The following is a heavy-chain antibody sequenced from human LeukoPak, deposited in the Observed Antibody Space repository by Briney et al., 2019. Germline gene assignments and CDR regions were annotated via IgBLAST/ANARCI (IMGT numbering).Heavy chain of an antibody. CDR3: ARVRCSSNSCFPDY. Sequence: AGSLRLSCAASGFTFSTYCMSWVRQAPGKGLEWVANIKQDGSDKYDVDSVKGRFTISRDNAKNSLFLQMNSLRAEDTAVYYCARVRCSSNSCFPDYWGQGTLVTVSS. J-gene: IGHJ4*02. CDR2: IKQDGSDK. V-gene: IGHV3-7*01. CDR1: GFTFSTYC. D-gene: IGHD2-2*01.